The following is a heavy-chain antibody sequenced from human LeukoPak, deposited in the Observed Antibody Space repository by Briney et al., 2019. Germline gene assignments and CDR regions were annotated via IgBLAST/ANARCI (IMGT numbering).Heavy chain of an antibody. CDR2: IKSKIDGGAT. CDR1: GVTFTNVW. Sequence: GGSLRLACAASGVTFTNVWLSWVRQAPGKGLEWVGLIKSKIDGGATDYAAHVKGRSIISIDESRGTLYLQMNSLGSEDTGIYYCTTGGHYYGDWGQGTLVTVSS. CDR3: TTGGHYYGD. J-gene: IGHJ4*02. V-gene: IGHV3-15*01. D-gene: IGHD3-10*01.